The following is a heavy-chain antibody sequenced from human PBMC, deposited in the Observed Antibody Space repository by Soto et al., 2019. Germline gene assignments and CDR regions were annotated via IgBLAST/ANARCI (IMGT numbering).Heavy chain of an antibody. J-gene: IGHJ4*02. CDR1: GGTFSSYA. Sequence: ASVKVSCKASGGTFSSYAISWVRQAPGQGLEWMGWINPNSGGTNYAQKFQGRVTMTRDTSISTAYMELSRLRSDDTAVYYCARDAYYDSSLNLDYWGQGTLVTVSS. CDR2: INPNSGGT. CDR3: ARDAYYDSSLNLDY. D-gene: IGHD3-22*01. V-gene: IGHV1-2*02.